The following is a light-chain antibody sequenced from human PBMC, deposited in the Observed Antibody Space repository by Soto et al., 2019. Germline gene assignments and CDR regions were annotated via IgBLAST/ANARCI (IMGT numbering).Light chain of an antibody. CDR1: QAISNY. V-gene: IGKV1-27*01. J-gene: IGKJ2*01. Sequence: DIQMTQSPSSLSASVGDRVTITCRASQAISNYLAWYQQKPGKVPKVLIYGASTLQSGVPSRFSGSGSGTDFTLTISSLQPEDVATYYCQKYTSAPHTFGQGTKVQIK. CDR2: GAS. CDR3: QKYTSAPHT.